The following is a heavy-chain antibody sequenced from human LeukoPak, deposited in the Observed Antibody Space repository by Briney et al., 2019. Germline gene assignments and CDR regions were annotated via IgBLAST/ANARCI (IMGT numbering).Heavy chain of an antibody. J-gene: IGHJ2*01. CDR1: GGTFSSYA. Sequence: SVKVSCKASGGTFSSYAISWVRQAPGQGLEWMGRIIPILGIANYAQKFQGRVTITADKSTSTAYMELSSLRSEDTAVYYCARERDYDFWSGHTWYFDLWGRGTLVTVSS. CDR3: ARERDYDFWSGHTWYFDL. D-gene: IGHD3-3*01. CDR2: IIPILGIA. V-gene: IGHV1-69*04.